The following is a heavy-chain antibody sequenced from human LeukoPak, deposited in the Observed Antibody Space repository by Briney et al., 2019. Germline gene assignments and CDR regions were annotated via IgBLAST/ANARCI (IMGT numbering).Heavy chain of an antibody. J-gene: IGHJ4*02. CDR2: ISAYNGNT. Sequence: ASVKVSCKASGYTSTSYGISWVRQAPGQGLEWMGWISAYNGNTNYAQKLQGRVTMTTDTSTSTAYMELRSLRSDDTAVYYCATSFPYWNYADYWGQGTLVTVSS. CDR3: ATSFPYWNYADY. V-gene: IGHV1-18*01. D-gene: IGHD1-1*01. CDR1: GYTSTSYG.